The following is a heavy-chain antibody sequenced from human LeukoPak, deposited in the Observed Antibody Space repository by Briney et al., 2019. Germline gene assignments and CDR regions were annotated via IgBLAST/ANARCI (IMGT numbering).Heavy chain of an antibody. J-gene: IGHJ4*02. CDR1: GFTLSSYA. CDR3: TTLEGDYAPDY. V-gene: IGHV3-15*04. Sequence: GGSLRLSCAASGFTLSSYAMSWVRQAPGKGLEWVGRMESKSDGGSTDYAAPVKGRFTISRNDSKNTLFLQINSLKTEDTAVYYCTTLEGDYAPDYWGQGTLVTVSS. D-gene: IGHD4-17*01. CDR2: MESKSDGGST.